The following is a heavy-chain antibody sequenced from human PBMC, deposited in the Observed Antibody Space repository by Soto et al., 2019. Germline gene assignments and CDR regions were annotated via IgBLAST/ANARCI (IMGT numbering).Heavy chain of an antibody. CDR1: GYSFTSYW. CDR2: IYPGDSDT. V-gene: IGHV5-51*01. CDR3: ARLSEYYGSGFYYGMDV. D-gene: IGHD3-10*01. Sequence: GESLKISCKGSGYSFTSYWIGWVRQMPGKGLEWMGIIYPGDSDTRYSPSFQGQVTISADKSISTAYLQWSSLKASDTAMYYCARLSEYYGSGFYYGMDVWGQGTTVTVSS. J-gene: IGHJ6*02.